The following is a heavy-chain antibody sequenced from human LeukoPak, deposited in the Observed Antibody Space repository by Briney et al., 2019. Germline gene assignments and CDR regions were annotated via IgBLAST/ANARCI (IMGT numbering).Heavy chain of an antibody. CDR3: ARANPASRYCSGGSCSYGMDV. Sequence: ASVKVSCKASGYTFTGCYMHWVRQAPGQGLEWMGWINPNSGGTNYAQKFQGWVTMTRDTSISTAYMELSRLRSDDTAVYYCARANPASRYCSGGSCSYGMDVWGQGTTVTVSS. V-gene: IGHV1-2*04. J-gene: IGHJ6*02. CDR1: GYTFTGCY. CDR2: INPNSGGT. D-gene: IGHD2-15*01.